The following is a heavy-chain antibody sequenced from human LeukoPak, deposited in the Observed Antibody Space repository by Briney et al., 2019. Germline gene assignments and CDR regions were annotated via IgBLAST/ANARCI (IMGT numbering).Heavy chain of an antibody. CDR2: TSGSGGST. Sequence: GGSLRLSCAASGFTFSSYAMSWVRQAPGKGLEWVSATSGSGGSTYYADSVKGRFTISRDNSKNTLYLQMNSLRAEDTAVYYCAKESGSGSYFSGWFDPWGQGTLVTVSS. CDR1: GFTFSSYA. J-gene: IGHJ5*02. CDR3: AKESGSGSYFSGWFDP. V-gene: IGHV3-23*01. D-gene: IGHD3-10*01.